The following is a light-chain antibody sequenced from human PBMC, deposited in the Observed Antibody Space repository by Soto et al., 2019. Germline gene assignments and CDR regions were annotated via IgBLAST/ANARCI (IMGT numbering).Light chain of an antibody. CDR2: GAS. CDR3: QQYNNWPIT. V-gene: IGKV3D-15*01. CDR1: QSVSNN. J-gene: IGKJ5*01. Sequence: EIVLTQSPGTLSLSPGERATLSCRASQSVSNNYLAWYQQKPGQAPRLLIYGASNRATGIPARFSGSGSGTEFTLTISSLQSKDFAVYYCQQYNNWPITFGQGTRLEI.